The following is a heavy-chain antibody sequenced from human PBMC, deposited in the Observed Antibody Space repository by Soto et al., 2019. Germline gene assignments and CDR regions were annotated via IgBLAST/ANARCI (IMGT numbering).Heavy chain of an antibody. Sequence: SETLSLTCAVSGGSISSGGYSWSWIRQPPGKGLEWIGYIYHSGSTYHNPSVKSRVTISVDRSKNQFSLKLSSVTAADTAVYYCARTYYYDSSGYDDAFDIWGQGTMVTVSS. CDR3: ARTYYYDSSGYDDAFDI. J-gene: IGHJ3*02. CDR2: IYHSGST. D-gene: IGHD3-22*01. V-gene: IGHV4-30-2*01. CDR1: GGSISSGGYS.